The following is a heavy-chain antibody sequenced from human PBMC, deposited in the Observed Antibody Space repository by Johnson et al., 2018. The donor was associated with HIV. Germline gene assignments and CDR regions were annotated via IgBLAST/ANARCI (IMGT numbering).Heavy chain of an antibody. J-gene: IGHJ3*02. D-gene: IGHD3-10*01. CDR1: GFSFSRYW. CDR2: IKQDGNEK. Sequence: VQLVESGGGLVKPGGSLRLSCVASGFSFSRYWMTWVRQAPGKGLEWVASIKQDGNEKYYVDSVKGRFTISRENAKYSVDLQLNSLRAEDTAVYYCARALADGWFSDDVFDIWGQGTMVTVSS. V-gene: IGHV3-7*05. CDR3: ARALADGWFSDDVFDI.